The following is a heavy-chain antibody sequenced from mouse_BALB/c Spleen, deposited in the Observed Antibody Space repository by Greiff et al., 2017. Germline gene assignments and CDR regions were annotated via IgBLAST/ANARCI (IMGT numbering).Heavy chain of an antibody. D-gene: IGHD1-1*01. CDR3: ARGYGSSYVDY. CDR1: GFTFSDYY. J-gene: IGHJ2*01. V-gene: IGHV5-4*02. Sequence: EVKLVESGGGLVKPGGSLKLSCAASGFTFSDYYMYWVRQTPEKRLEWVATISDGGSYTYYPDSVKGRFTISRDNAKNNLYLQMSSLKSEDTAMYYCARGYGSSYVDYWGQGTTLTVSS. CDR2: ISDGGSYT.